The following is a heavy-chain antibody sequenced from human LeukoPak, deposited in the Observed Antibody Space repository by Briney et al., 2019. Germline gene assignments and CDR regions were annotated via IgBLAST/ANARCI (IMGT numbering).Heavy chain of an antibody. CDR3: AKGSGTSAHYYYDSSGYLLD. CDR2: ISWNSGSI. J-gene: IGHJ4*02. CDR1: GFTFSSYG. V-gene: IGHV3-9*01. Sequence: GGSLRLSCAASGFTFSSYGMHWVRQAPGKGLEWVSVISWNSGSIGYADSVKGRFTISRDNAKNSLYLQMNSLRAEDTALYYCAKGSGTSAHYYYDSSGYLLDWGQGTLVTVSS. D-gene: IGHD3-22*01.